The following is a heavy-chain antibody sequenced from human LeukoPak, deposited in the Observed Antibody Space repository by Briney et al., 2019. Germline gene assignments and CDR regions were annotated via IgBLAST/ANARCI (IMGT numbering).Heavy chain of an antibody. CDR2: MNPNSGNT. V-gene: IGHV1-8*01. J-gene: IGHJ4*02. CDR1: GYTFTSYD. Sequence: ASVKVSCKASGYTFTSYDINWVRQATGHGLEWMGWMNPNSGNTGYAQKFQGRVTMTRNTSISTAYMELSSLRSEDTAVYYCATRPGSDYYDSSGYYADYWGQGTLVTVSS. D-gene: IGHD3-22*01. CDR3: ATRPGSDYYDSSGYYADY.